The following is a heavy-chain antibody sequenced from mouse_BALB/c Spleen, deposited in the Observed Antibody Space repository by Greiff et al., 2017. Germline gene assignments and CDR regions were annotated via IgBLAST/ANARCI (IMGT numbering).Heavy chain of an antibody. CDR1: GYTFTSYW. Sequence: VQLQQSGAELAKPGASVKMSCKASGYTFTSYWMHWVKQRPGKGLEWIGYINPSTGYTEYNQKFKDKATLTADKSSSTAYMQLSSLTSEDSAVYYCARFEMDYWGQGTSVTVSS. CDR2: INPSTGYT. CDR3: ARFEMDY. V-gene: IGHV1-7*01. J-gene: IGHJ4*01.